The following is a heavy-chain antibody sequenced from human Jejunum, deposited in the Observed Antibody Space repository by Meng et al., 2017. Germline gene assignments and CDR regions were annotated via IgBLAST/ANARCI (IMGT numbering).Heavy chain of an antibody. V-gene: IGHV4-4*02. Sequence: QVELQDSGPGLGSPSRTLSLTCAVSGGSITGTNWWTWVRQAPGKGLVWIGEIYHSGTTNYNPSLKSRVAISADKSKNQFSLNLYSLSAADTAAYYCATRTRDSFDYWGQGSLVTVSS. CDR3: ATRTRDSFDY. J-gene: IGHJ4*02. CDR1: GGSITGTNW. CDR2: IYHSGTT. D-gene: IGHD1-7*01.